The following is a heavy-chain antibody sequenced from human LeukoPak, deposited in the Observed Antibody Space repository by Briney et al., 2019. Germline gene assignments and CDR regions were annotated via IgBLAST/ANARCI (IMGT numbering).Heavy chain of an antibody. J-gene: IGHJ3*02. CDR1: GYTFTSYG. V-gene: IGHV1-18*01. D-gene: IGHD2-8*01. Sequence: ASVKVSCKASGYTFTSYGISWVRPAPGQGLEWMGWICGYNGNTNYAQKLQGRVTMTTDTSTSTAYMELRSLRSDDTAVYYCARDMGTSFCTNGVCYVEAFDIWGQGTMVTVSS. CDR3: ARDMGTSFCTNGVCYVEAFDI. CDR2: ICGYNGNT.